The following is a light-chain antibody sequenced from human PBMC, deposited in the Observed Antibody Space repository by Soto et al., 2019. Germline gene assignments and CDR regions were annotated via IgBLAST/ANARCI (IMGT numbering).Light chain of an antibody. J-gene: IGLJ2*01. CDR2: EGS. CDR1: SSDVGTYNL. Sequence: QSVLTQPASVSGSPGQSITISCTGTSSDVGTYNLVSWHQHHPGKAPKLIIYEGSKRPSGVSNRFSGSKSGNTASLTISGLQAEDEADYYCCSFSFGSTLVFGGGTKVTVL. V-gene: IGLV2-23*01. CDR3: CSFSFGSTLV.